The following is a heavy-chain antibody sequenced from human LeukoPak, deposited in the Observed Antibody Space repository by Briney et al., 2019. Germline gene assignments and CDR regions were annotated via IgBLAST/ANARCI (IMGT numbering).Heavy chain of an antibody. J-gene: IGHJ6*03. CDR2: MNPNSGNT. V-gene: IGHV1-8*03. CDR3: ARGGGPYDFWSGYFRDYYYYMDV. D-gene: IGHD3-3*01. CDR1: GYTFTSYD. Sequence: GASVKVSCKASGYTFTSYDINWVRQATGQGLEWMGWMNPNSGNTGYAQKFQGRVTITRNTSIGTAYMELSSLRSEDTAVYYCARGGGPYDFWSGYFRDYYYYMDVWGKGTTVTVSS.